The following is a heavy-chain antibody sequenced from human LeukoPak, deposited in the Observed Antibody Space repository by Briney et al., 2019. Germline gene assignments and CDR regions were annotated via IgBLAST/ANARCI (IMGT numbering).Heavy chain of an antibody. V-gene: IGHV3-23*01. J-gene: IGHJ4*02. D-gene: IGHD4-11*01. Sequence: GGPLRLSCAASGFTFSTYAMSWLRQAPEKGLECVSVITSDGGSTHYAASVKGRFTVTRDNSKNTLYLQMNSLTAEDMAVYYCAKGPNGDSNYFFDYWGQGTLVTVSS. CDR3: AKGPNGDSNYFFDY. CDR2: ITSDGGST. CDR1: GFTFSTYA.